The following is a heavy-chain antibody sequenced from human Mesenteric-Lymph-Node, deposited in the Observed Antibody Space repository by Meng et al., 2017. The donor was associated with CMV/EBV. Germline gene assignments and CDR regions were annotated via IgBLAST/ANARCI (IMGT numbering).Heavy chain of an antibody. J-gene: IGHJ4*02. CDR3: ARVGRREIPGY. V-gene: IGHV3-48*03. D-gene: IGHD3-16*01. CDR1: GFTFSSSE. Sequence: GESLKISCAASGFTFSSSEMNWVRQAPGKGLEWVSYIGGSGRTIYYADSVKGRFTISRDNAKNSLYLQMNRLRAEDMAVYYCARVGRREIPGYWGQGTLVTVSS. CDR2: IGGSGRTI.